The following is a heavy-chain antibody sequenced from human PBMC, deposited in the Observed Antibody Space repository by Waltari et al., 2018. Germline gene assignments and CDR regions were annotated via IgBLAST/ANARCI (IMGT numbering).Heavy chain of an antibody. J-gene: IGHJ6*03. CDR3: ARDHGIVATIAAYYYMDV. Sequence: QVQLVQSGAEVKKPGASVKVSCKASGYTFTGYYMHWVRQAPGQGLEWMGWINPNSGGTNYAQKCQGRVTMTRDTSISTAYMELSRLRSDDTAVYYCARDHGIVATIAAYYYMDVWGKGTTVTVSS. V-gene: IGHV1-2*02. CDR2: INPNSGGT. CDR1: GYTFTGYY. D-gene: IGHD5-12*01.